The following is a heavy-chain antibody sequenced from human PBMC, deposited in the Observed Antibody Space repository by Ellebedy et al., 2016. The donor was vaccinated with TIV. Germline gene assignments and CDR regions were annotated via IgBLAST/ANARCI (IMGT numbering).Heavy chain of an antibody. J-gene: IGHJ4*02. V-gene: IGHV4-4*02. D-gene: IGHD4-17*01. CDR3: ARHYGDFHHFDY. Sequence: SETLSLXXTVSGGSISSSNWWSWVRQPPGKGLEWIGYIYYSGSTNYNPSLKSRVTISVDTSKNQFFLKLNSVTAADTAVYYCARHYGDFHHFDYWGQGTLVTVSS. CDR1: GGSISSSNW. CDR2: IYYSGST.